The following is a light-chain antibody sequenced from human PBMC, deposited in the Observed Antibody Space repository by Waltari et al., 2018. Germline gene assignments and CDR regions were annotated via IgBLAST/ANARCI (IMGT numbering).Light chain of an antibody. CDR3: QQYGSSVMYT. CDR1: QRITKQF. Sequence: VLTQPPGTLSLSPGDRATLSCRANQRITKQFFAWYQRKPGQAPRLLIYGASSRAAGIPDRFSGSWSGTDFTLTISRLEPEDSAVYYCQQYGSSVMYTFGQGPSWRSN. V-gene: IGKV3-20*01. CDR2: GAS. J-gene: IGKJ2*01.